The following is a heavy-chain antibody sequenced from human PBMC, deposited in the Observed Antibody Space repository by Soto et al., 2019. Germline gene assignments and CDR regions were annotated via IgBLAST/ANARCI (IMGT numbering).Heavy chain of an antibody. CDR2: INAGNGNT. V-gene: IGHV1-3*01. D-gene: IGHD3-10*01. J-gene: IGHJ6*02. Sequence: ASVKVSCKASGYTFTSYAMHWVRQAPGQRLEWMGWINAGNGNTKYSQKFQGRVTITRDTSASTAYMELSSLRSEDTAVYYCARDGGGSDYWVYYYDGKDVWGQGTTVTVSS. CDR3: ARDGGGSDYWVYYYDGKDV. CDR1: GYTFTSYA.